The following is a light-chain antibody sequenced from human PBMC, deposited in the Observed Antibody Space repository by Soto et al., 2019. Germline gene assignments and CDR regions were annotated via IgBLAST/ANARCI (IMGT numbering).Light chain of an antibody. J-gene: IGKJ1*01. CDR3: QHAKSPGA. CDR2: AAS. Sequence: DIQMTQSPSYVSASIGDRVTISCRASQDIRSWLAWYQQKPGKAPKLLIYAASSLQRGVPSRFSGSGSGTNFTLTISSLQAEDFANYYRQHAKSPGAFGQGTKV. V-gene: IGKV1D-12*01. CDR1: QDIRSW.